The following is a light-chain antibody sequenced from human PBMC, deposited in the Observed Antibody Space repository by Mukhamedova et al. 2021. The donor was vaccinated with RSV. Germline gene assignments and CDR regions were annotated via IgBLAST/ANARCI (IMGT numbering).Light chain of an antibody. V-gene: IGLV2-14*01. CDR3: TSYTPSGIYV. CDR1: SSDVGGYNF. J-gene: IGLJ1*01. Sequence: TGTSSDVGGYNFVSWYQQHPDKAPKLVISEVSNRPSGISDRFSGSKSGNTASLTISGLQAADEADYYCTSYTPSGIYVYGTGTKVT. CDR2: EVS.